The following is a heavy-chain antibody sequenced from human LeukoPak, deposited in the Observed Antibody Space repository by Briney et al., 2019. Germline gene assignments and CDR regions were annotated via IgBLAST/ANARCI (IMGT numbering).Heavy chain of an antibody. V-gene: IGHV3-30*04. CDR1: GFTFSSYA. CDR3: AREGEWLLLGYYFDY. CDR2: ISYDGSNK. D-gene: IGHD3-22*01. Sequence: PARSLRLSCAASGFTFSSYAMPWVRQAPNKGLEWVAVISYDGSNKYYADSVKGRFTISRDNSKNTLYLQMNSLRAEDTAVYYCAREGEWLLLGYYFDYWGQGALVTVSS. J-gene: IGHJ4*02.